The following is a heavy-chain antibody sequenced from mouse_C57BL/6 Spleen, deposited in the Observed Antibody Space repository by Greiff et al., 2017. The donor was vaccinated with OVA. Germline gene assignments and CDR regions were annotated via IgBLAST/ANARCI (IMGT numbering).Heavy chain of an antibody. CDR2: INPSTGGT. CDR1: GYSFTGYY. D-gene: IGHD2-13*01. J-gene: IGHJ2*01. Sequence: VQLQQSGPELVKPGASVKISCKASGYSFTGYYMNWVKQSPEKSLEWIGEINPSTGGTTYNQKFKAKATLTVDKSSSTAYMQLKSLTSEDSAVYYCARVPGEGFDYWGQGTTLTVSA. CDR3: ARVPGEGFDY. V-gene: IGHV1-42*01.